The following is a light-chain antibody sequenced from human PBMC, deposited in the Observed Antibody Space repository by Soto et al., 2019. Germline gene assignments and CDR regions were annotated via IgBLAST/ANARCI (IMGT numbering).Light chain of an antibody. J-gene: IGKJ1*01. Sequence: DIVMTQSPDSLAVSLGERATINCKSSQSVLYSSNNLNYLAWYQQKPGQPPKLLIYWAYTRESGVPDRFSGSGSGTDFTLTISSLQAEDVAAYYCQQYYSTPQTFGQGTKVEIK. V-gene: IGKV4-1*01. CDR2: WAY. CDR3: QQYYSTPQT. CDR1: QSVLYSSNNLNY.